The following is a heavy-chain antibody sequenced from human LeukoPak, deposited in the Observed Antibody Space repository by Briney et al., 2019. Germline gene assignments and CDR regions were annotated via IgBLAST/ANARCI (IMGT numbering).Heavy chain of an antibody. CDR1: GYTFTSYG. V-gene: IGHV1-18*01. D-gene: IGHD3-10*01. J-gene: IGHJ4*02. CDR2: ISAYNGNT. CDR3: ARDSRYYYGSGSYLMFDY. Sequence: ASVKVSCKASGYTFTSYGISWVRQAPGQGLEWMGWISAYNGNTNYAQKLQGRVTMTTDTSTSTAYMELGSLRSDDTAVYYCARDSRYYYGSGSYLMFDYWGQGTLVTVSS.